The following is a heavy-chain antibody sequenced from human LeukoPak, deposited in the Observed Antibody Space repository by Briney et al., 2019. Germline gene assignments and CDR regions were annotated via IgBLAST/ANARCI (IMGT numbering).Heavy chain of an antibody. CDR3: ARKSYDSSGYYPYGMDV. V-gene: IGHV3-23*01. CDR2: ISGSGGST. J-gene: IGHJ6*02. Sequence: PGGSLRLSCAASGFTFSSYAMSWVRQAPGKGLEWVSAISGSGGSTYYADSVKGRFTISRDNSKNTLYLQMNSLRAEDTAVYYCARKSYDSSGYYPYGMDVWGQGTTVTVSS. CDR1: GFTFSSYA. D-gene: IGHD3-22*01.